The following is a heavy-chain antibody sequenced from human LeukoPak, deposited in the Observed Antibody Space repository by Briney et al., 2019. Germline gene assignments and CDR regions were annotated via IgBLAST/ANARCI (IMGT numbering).Heavy chain of an antibody. CDR2: IYSGGST. CDR3: ARDMTYCSSTSCYRQGFDY. V-gene: IGHV3-53*04. Sequence: GGSLRLSCAASGFTFSSYAMHWVRQAPGKGLEWVSVIYSGGSTYYADSVKGRFTISRHNSKNTLYLQMNSLRAEDTAVYYCARDMTYCSSTSCYRQGFDYWGQGTLVTVSS. D-gene: IGHD2-2*01. CDR1: GFTFSSYA. J-gene: IGHJ4*02.